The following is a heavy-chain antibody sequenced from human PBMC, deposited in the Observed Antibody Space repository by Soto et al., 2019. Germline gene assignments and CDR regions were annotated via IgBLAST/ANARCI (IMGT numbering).Heavy chain of an antibody. CDR3: ARRWDTSMVSTWNY. CDR1: GFTFSSYS. V-gene: IGHV3-7*03. J-gene: IGHJ4*02. D-gene: IGHD5-18*01. Sequence: PGGSLRLSCAASGFTFSSYSMSWVRQAPGKGLEWVANINKNGGEKYYVDSVKGRFTISRDNAKNSLYLQMNSLRAEDTAVYYCARRWDTSMVSTWNYWGRGTLVSAPQ. CDR2: INKNGGEK.